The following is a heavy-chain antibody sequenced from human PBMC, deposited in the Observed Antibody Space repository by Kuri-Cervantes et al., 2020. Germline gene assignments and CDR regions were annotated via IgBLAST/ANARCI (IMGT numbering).Heavy chain of an antibody. D-gene: IGHD3-10*01. CDR1: GGTFSSYA. J-gene: IGHJ4*02. CDR2: IIPIFGTA. V-gene: IGHV1-69*13. CDR3: AADQEGGSGSYYPGGGDY. Sequence: SVKVSCKASGGTFSSYAISWVRQAPGQGREWMGVIIPIFGTANYAQKFQGRVTITADESTSTAYMELSSLRSEDTDVYYCAADQEGGSGSYYPGGGDYWGQGTLVTVSS.